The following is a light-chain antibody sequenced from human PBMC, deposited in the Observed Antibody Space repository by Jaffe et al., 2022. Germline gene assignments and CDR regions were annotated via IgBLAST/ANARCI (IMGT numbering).Light chain of an antibody. CDR1: SSDVGTQKF. J-gene: IGLJ1*01. CDR3: CSFSTSDTSAYV. Sequence: QSALTQPASVSGSPGQSITISCTGTSSDVGTQKFVSWYQQHPGKAPKLIIYEGSKRPSGISNRFSGSKSGNTASLTISGLQAEDEADYYCCSFSTSDTSAYVFGSGTKVTVL. CDR2: EGS. V-gene: IGLV2-23*01.